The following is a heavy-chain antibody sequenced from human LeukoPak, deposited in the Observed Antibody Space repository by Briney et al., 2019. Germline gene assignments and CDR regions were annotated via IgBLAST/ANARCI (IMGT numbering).Heavy chain of an antibody. CDR3: AREKLRFLEWLSAYGMDV. J-gene: IGHJ6*02. CDR1: GFTFSSYA. CDR2: ISYDGSNK. D-gene: IGHD3-3*01. Sequence: GGSLRLSCAASGFTFSSYAMRWVRQAPGKGLEWVAVISYDGSNKYYADSVKRRFTISRDHSKNTLYLQMNSLRAEDTAVYYCAREKLRFLEWLSAYGMDVWGQGTTVTVSS. V-gene: IGHV3-30-3*01.